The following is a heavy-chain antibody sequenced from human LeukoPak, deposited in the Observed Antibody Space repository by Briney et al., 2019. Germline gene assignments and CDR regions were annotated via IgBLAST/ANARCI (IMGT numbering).Heavy chain of an antibody. Sequence: SETLSLTCSVSSGSISSYHWTWIRQSPGKGLEWIGHIYYTGRTNYNPSLKSRGTISVDMSKNQFSLKLRSVTAADTAVYYCARVWDDVLNESYYFYGMDFWGQGTTVTVSS. J-gene: IGHJ6*02. CDR1: SGSISSYH. CDR3: ARVWDDVLNESYYFYGMDF. V-gene: IGHV4-59*01. D-gene: IGHD3-9*01. CDR2: IYYTGRT.